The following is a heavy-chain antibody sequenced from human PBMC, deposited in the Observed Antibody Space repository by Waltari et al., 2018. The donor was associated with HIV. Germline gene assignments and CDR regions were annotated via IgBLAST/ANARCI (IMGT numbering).Heavy chain of an antibody. V-gene: IGHV3-74*01. D-gene: IGHD2-2*01. Sequence: EVQLVESGGGLVQPGGSLRLSCAASGFTISRYWMHWVRPAPGKGLVWVSRINSDGSSTTYADSVKGRFTISRDNAKNTLYLQINSLRAEDTAVYYCARGGLSSTSKPDFDYWGQGTLVTVSS. CDR2: INSDGSST. J-gene: IGHJ4*02. CDR3: ARGGLSSTSKPDFDY. CDR1: GFTISRYW.